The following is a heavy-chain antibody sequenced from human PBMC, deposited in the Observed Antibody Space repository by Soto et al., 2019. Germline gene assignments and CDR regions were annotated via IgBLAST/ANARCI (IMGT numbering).Heavy chain of an antibody. J-gene: IGHJ6*02. Sequence: SETLSLTCAVYGGSFSGYYWSWIRQPPGKGLEWIGEINHSGSTNYNPSLKSRVTISVDTSKNQFSLKLSSVTAADTAVYYCARGLYVEQLVHYYYYGMDVWGQGTTVTVSS. V-gene: IGHV4-34*01. CDR1: GGSFSGYY. CDR3: ARGLYVEQLVHYYYYGMDV. D-gene: IGHD6-6*01. CDR2: INHSGST.